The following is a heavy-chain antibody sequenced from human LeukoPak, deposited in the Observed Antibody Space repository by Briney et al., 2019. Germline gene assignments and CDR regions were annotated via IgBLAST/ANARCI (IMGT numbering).Heavy chain of an antibody. CDR2: IYYNGST. CDR3: ASTNSPPSLKRSDNISVDASMTQSSLKLSSVTAAETAVNYCARLHADTSLTPYYYYIYV. CDR1: GGSISGHY. Sequence: PSETLSLTCTFSGGSISGHYWSWIRQPPGKGLEWIGYIYYNGSTNYNPSLKSRATISVDPSIKQYSLNLSSVTTADTAVYYSASTNSPPSLKRSDNISVDASMTQSSLKLSSVTAAETAVNYCARLHADTSLTPYYYYIYVWGKGTTVTVSS. D-gene: IGHD5-24*01. J-gene: IGHJ6*03. V-gene: IGHV4-59*08.